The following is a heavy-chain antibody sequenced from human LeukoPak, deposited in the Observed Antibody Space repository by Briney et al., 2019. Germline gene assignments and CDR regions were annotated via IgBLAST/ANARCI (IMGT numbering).Heavy chain of an antibody. Sequence: SQTLSLTCAISGDSVSSNSAAWNWVRQSPSRGLEWLGRTYYRSNWYNDYAVSVKSRIPINPDTSKNQFSLQLNSVTPEDTAVYYRARGPPGYYYMDVWGKGTTVTVSS. CDR1: GDSVSSNSAA. V-gene: IGHV6-1*01. J-gene: IGHJ6*03. CDR2: TYYRSNWYN. CDR3: ARGPPGYYYMDV.